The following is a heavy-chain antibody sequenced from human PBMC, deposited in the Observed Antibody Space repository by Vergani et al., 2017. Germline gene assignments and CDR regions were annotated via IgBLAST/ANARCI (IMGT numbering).Heavy chain of an antibody. Sequence: EVQLLQSEGAVVQPGGSLRLSCVASGFTFSSHAMSWVRQGHGQGMEWVSSIKNTGDSTHDADSGKGRFTISMDNSKNTVYLQMNSLRVEDTAVYFCGRGSDNYNWSQGTLVTVSS. CDR1: GFTFSSHA. CDR2: IKNTGDST. CDR3: GRGSDNYN. V-gene: IGHV3-23*01. J-gene: IGHJ4*02. D-gene: IGHD5-24*01.